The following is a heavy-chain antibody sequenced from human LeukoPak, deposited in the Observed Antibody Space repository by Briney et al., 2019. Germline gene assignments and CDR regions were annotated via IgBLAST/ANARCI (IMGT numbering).Heavy chain of an antibody. D-gene: IGHD1-1*01. J-gene: IGHJ3*02. CDR1: GFTFSSYG. CDR2: ISGSGGST. V-gene: IGHV3-23*01. CDR3: ARDSYNWNDVPDAFDI. Sequence: PGGTLRLSCAASGFTFSSYGMSWVRQAPGKGLEWVSAISGSGGSTYYADSVKGRFTISRDNSKNTLYLQMNSLRAEDTAVYYCARDSYNWNDVPDAFDIWGQGTMVTVSS.